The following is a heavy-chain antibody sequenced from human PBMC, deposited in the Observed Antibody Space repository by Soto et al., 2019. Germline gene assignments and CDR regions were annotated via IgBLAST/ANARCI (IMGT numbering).Heavy chain of an antibody. D-gene: IGHD2-15*01. CDR3: AKDGGRYCEGGICYGGAFDI. CDR2: IWYDGSNK. J-gene: IGHJ3*02. CDR1: GFTFSNYG. Sequence: GSLRLSCAASGFTFSNYGMHWVRQAPGKGLEWVAVIWYDGSNKYYADSVKGRFTISRDNSKNTLYLQMNSLRGEDTALFYCAKDGGRYCEGGICYGGAFDIWGQGTMVTVSS. V-gene: IGHV3-33*06.